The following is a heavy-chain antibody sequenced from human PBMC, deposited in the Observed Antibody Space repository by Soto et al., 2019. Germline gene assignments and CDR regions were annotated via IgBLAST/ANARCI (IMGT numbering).Heavy chain of an antibody. Sequence: SVKVSCKASGYTFNRYYMHWVRQAPGQGLEWMGGIIPIFGTANYAQKFQGRVTITADESTSTAYMELSSLRSEDTAVYYCARRRSGYADYWGQGTLVTVSS. V-gene: IGHV1-69*13. CDR3: ARRRSGYADY. J-gene: IGHJ4*02. D-gene: IGHD5-12*01. CDR1: GYTFNRYY. CDR2: IIPIFGTA.